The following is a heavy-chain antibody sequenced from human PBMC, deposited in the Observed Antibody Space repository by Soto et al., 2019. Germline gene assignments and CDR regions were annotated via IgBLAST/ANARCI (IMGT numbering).Heavy chain of an antibody. Sequence: QVQLVESGGGVVQPGRSLRLSCAASGFTFSSYGMHWVRQAPGKGLEWVAVIWYDGSNKYYADSVKGRFTISRDNSKNTLYLQMNSLRAEDTAVYYCARWGFGERGVDYWGQGTLVTVSS. CDR3: ARWGFGERGVDY. CDR1: GFTFSSYG. D-gene: IGHD3-10*01. J-gene: IGHJ4*02. CDR2: IWYDGSNK. V-gene: IGHV3-33*01.